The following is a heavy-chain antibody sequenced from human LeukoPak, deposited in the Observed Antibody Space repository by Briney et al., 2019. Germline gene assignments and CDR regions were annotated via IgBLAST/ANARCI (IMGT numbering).Heavy chain of an antibody. V-gene: IGHV4-59*11. J-gene: IGHJ3*02. D-gene: IGHD4-17*01. CDR3: ARDLVTVTKGFDI. Sequence: SETLSLTWTVSGDSFSSHYWTWIRQPPGKGLEWIGYISYRGSTSYNPSLKSRLTISIDTSKNQFSLKLSSVTAADTAVYYCARDLVTVTKGFDIWGQGTMVSVSS. CDR2: ISYRGST. CDR1: GDSFSSHY.